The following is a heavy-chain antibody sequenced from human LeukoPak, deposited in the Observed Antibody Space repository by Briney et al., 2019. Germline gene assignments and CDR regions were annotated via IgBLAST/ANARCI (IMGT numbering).Heavy chain of an antibody. CDR1: GFTFDDYA. CDR2: ISWNSGSV. Sequence: GGSLRLSCAASGFTFDDYAMHWVRQAPGKGLEWVSGISWNSGSVGYADSVKGRFTISRDNAKNSLYLQMNSLRAEDTALYYCAKDRAQGNYWGQGTLVTVSS. J-gene: IGHJ4*02. V-gene: IGHV3-9*01. CDR3: AKDRAQGNY.